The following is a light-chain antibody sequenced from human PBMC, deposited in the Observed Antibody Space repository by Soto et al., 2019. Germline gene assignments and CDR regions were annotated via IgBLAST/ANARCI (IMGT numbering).Light chain of an antibody. Sequence: QSVLIQPASVSGSPGQSITISCTGTSSDVDTYIYISWYQQHPGKAPKLIIYDVTNRPPGVSNRFSGSKSGNTASLTISGLQTEDEADYYCSSYTFSTLVFATGTKVTVL. V-gene: IGLV2-14*03. CDR3: SSYTFSTLV. J-gene: IGLJ1*01. CDR1: SSDVDTYIY. CDR2: DVT.